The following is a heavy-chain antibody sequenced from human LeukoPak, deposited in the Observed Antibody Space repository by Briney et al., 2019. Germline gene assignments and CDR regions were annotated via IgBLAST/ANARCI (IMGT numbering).Heavy chain of an antibody. D-gene: IGHD5-12*01. V-gene: IGHV3-48*03. J-gene: IGHJ4*02. CDR1: GFTFSSYE. CDR3: VRGGSIFNY. CDR2: ISSSGSTI. Sequence: PGGSLRLSCAASGFTFSSYEMNWVRQAPGKGLEWVSYISSSGSTIHYGDSVKGRFTISRDNVKNSLSLQMNSLRAEDTAVYYCVRGGSIFNYWGQGTLVTVSS.